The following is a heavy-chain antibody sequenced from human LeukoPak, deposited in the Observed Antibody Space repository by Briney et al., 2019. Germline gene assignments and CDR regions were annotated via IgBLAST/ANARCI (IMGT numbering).Heavy chain of an antibody. D-gene: IGHD3-16*01. CDR1: GFTLGNYW. Sequence: SGGSLRLSCAASGFTLGNYWMTWVRQAPGKGLEWLAHIKEDGSETAYVDSVRGRFTISRDNAKNSLYLQMSSLRDEDTAVYYCARDGGFFLFDYWGQGTLVSVSS. V-gene: IGHV3-7*01. CDR2: IKEDGSET. CDR3: ARDGGFFLFDY. J-gene: IGHJ4*02.